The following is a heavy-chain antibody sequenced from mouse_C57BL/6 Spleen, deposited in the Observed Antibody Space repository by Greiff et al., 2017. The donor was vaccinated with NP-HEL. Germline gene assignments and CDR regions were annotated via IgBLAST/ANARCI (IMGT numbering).Heavy chain of an antibody. CDR2: IDPSDSET. V-gene: IGHV1-52*01. Sequence: VQLQQPGAELVRPGSSVKLSCKASGYTFTSYWMHWVKQRPIQGLEWIGNIDPSDSETNYNQKFKDKATLTVDKSSSTAYMQLSSLTSEDSAVYYCARDDYDGFAYWGQGTLVTVSA. CDR1: GYTFTSYW. D-gene: IGHD2-4*01. CDR3: ARDDYDGFAY. J-gene: IGHJ3*01.